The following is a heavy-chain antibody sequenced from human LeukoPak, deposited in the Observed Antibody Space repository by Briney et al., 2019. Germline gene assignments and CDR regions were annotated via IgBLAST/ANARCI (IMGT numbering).Heavy chain of an antibody. CDR3: AKDVNDIVVVPSAIDDAFDI. CDR2: ISGSGGST. CDR1: GFTFSSYA. V-gene: IGHV3-23*01. D-gene: IGHD2-2*02. J-gene: IGHJ3*02. Sequence: GGSLRLSCAASGFTFSSYAMSWVRQAPGKGLEWVSAISGSGGSTYYADSVKGRFTISRDNSKNTLYLQMNSLRAEDTAVYYCAKDVNDIVVVPSAIDDAFDIWGQGTMVTVSS.